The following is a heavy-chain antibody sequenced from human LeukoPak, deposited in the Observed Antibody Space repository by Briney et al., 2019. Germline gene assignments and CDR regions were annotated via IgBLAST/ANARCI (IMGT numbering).Heavy chain of an antibody. D-gene: IGHD3-16*01. CDR1: GFTFSSYG. CDR2: ISYDGNNK. V-gene: IGHV3-30*18. CDR3: AKDGGSHLYRPGYGMDV. Sequence: GGSLRLSCAASGFTFSSYGMHWVRQAPGKGLEWVAVISYDGNNKYYAVSVKGRFTISRDNSKNTLYLQMNSLRPEDTAVYYCAKDGGSHLYRPGYGMDVWGQGTTVTVSS. J-gene: IGHJ6*02.